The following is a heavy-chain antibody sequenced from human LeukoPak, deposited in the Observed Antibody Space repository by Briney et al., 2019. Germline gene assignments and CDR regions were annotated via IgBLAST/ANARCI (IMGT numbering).Heavy chain of an antibody. CDR2: MNQDGSAI. V-gene: IGHV3-7*01. D-gene: IGHD6-19*01. CDR1: GFTFRRHW. J-gene: IGHJ4*02. Sequence: PGGSLSLSCAVSGFTFRRHWMSWVRQAPGKGLERVAHMNQDGSAIYPTVSVKGRLTISRDNDKHSLYLHMSGLTVADTAVYYCARTVPGHPDDYFDYWGRGTLITVSS. CDR3: ARTVPGHPDDYFDY.